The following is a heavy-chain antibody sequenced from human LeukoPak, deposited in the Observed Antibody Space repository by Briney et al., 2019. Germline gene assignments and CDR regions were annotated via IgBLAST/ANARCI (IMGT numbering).Heavy chain of an antibody. J-gene: IGHJ4*02. CDR3: AKDTLVRGVIIVLYFDY. V-gene: IGHV3-30*18. Sequence: GGSLRLSCAASGFTFSSYGMHWVRQAPGKGLEWVAVISYDGSNKYYADSVKGRFTISRDNSKNTLYLQMNSLRAEDTAVYYCAKDTLVRGVIIVLYFDYWGQGTLVTVSS. D-gene: IGHD3-10*01. CDR1: GFTFSSYG. CDR2: ISYDGSNK.